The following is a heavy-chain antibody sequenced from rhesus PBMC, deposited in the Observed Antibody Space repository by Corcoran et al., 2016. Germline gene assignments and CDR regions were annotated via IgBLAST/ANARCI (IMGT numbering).Heavy chain of an antibody. J-gene: IGHJ4*01. CDR3: AREGSAWYFDY. CDR1: GGSFSGYY. D-gene: IGHD6-31*01. Sequence: QVQLQESGPGLVKPSETLSLTCAVSGGSFSGYYWGWIRQPPGRGLGWIGYISGSSGRTDYHPSLKSRVTISTATSKNQFSLKLSSVTAADTAVYYCAREGSAWYFDYWGQGVLVTVSS. V-gene: IGHV4-165*01. CDR2: ISGSSGRT.